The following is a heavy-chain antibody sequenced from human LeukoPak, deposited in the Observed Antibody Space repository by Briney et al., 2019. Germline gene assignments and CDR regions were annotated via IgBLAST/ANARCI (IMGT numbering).Heavy chain of an antibody. J-gene: IGHJ5*02. D-gene: IGHD3-10*01. CDR1: GFTFSSYA. V-gene: IGHV3-30*04. CDR3: TRKSGGSQRKMDDWFDP. Sequence: GGSLRLSCAASGFTFSSYAMHWVRQAPDKGLEYVAVISNDGSYKYYGASVKGRFTISRDNSKNTLYLQMDSLRAEDTAVYSCTRKSGGSQRKMDDWFDPWGQGTQVIASS. CDR2: ISNDGSYK.